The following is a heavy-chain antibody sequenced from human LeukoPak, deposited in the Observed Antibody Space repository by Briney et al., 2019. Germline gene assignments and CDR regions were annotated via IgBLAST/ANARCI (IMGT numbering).Heavy chain of an antibody. Sequence: GGSLRLSCAASGFTFSSYAMSWVRQAPGKGLEWVSIMYSGGATYYADSVKGRFTVSRDNSKNTLYLLMNSLRAEDTAVYHCARARGYAIEYWGQGILVTVSS. CDR1: GFTFSSYA. CDR2: MYSGGAT. V-gene: IGHV3-53*01. CDR3: ARARGYAIEY. J-gene: IGHJ4*02. D-gene: IGHD5-12*01.